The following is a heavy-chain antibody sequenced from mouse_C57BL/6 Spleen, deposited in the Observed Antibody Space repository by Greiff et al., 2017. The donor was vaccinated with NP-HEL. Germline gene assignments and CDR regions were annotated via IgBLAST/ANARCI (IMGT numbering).Heavy chain of an antibody. V-gene: IGHV14-1*01. CDR3: TPYYYGSRNYWYFDV. CDR2: IDPEDGDT. J-gene: IGHJ1*03. D-gene: IGHD1-1*01. CDR1: GFNIKDYY. Sequence: EVQLQQSGAELVRPGASVKLSCTASGFNIKDYYMHWVKQRPEQGLEWIGRIDPEDGDTEYAPKFQGKATMTADTSSNTAYLQLSSLTSEDTAVYYCTPYYYGSRNYWYFDVWGTGTTVTVSS.